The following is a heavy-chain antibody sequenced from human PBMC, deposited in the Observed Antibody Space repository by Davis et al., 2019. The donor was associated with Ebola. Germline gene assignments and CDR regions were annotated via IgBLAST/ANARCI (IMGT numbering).Heavy chain of an antibody. V-gene: IGHV3-23*01. CDR2: ISGSGGST. Sequence: GESLKISCAASGFTFSSYAMSWVRQAPGKGLEWVSAISGSGGSTYYADSVKGRFTISRDNSKNTLYLQMNSLRAEDTAVYYCAKADIVVVPAAIFDYWGQGTLVTVSS. J-gene: IGHJ4*02. D-gene: IGHD2-2*01. CDR1: GFTFSSYA. CDR3: AKADIVVVPAAIFDY.